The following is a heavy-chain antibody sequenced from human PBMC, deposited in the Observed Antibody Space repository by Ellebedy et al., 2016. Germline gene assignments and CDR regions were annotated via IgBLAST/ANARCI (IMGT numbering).Heavy chain of an antibody. CDR1: GFTFRNFF. D-gene: IGHD4-17*01. Sequence: GGSLRLXXVASGFTFRNFFMSWVRQAPGGGLEWISTISGDGDTTFSADSVVGRFAISRDNSRNTLYLQMDSLRAADTAVYYCYYGHYSGYWGQGTLVTVSS. CDR2: ISGDGDTT. CDR3: YYGHYSGY. V-gene: IGHV3-23*01. J-gene: IGHJ4*02.